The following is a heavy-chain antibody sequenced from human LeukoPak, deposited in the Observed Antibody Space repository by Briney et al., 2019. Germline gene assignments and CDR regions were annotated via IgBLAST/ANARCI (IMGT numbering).Heavy chain of an antibody. CDR3: ARDGSGSYYRAWAFDI. Sequence: GGSLRLSCAASGITVTNVWMSWVRQAPGKGLEWVSYISSSGSTIYYADSVKGRFTISRDNAKNSLYLQMNSLRAEDTAVYYCARDGSGSYYRAWAFDIWGQGTMVTVSS. J-gene: IGHJ3*02. CDR1: GITVTNVW. CDR2: ISSSGSTI. D-gene: IGHD3-10*01. V-gene: IGHV3-11*01.